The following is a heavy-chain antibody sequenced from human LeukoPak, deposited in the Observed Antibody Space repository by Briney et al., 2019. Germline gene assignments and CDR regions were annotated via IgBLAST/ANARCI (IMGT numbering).Heavy chain of an antibody. CDR3: ARDSFPGRYYEGAFDI. J-gene: IGHJ3*02. D-gene: IGHD3-22*01. V-gene: IGHV1-2*02. CDR1: GYTFTGYY. CDR2: INPNSGGT. Sequence: ASVKVSCKASGYTFTGYYMHWVRQAPGQGLEWMGWINPNSGGTNYTQKFQGRVTMTRDTSISTAYMELSRLRSDDTAVYYCARDSFPGRYYEGAFDIWGQGTMVTDSS.